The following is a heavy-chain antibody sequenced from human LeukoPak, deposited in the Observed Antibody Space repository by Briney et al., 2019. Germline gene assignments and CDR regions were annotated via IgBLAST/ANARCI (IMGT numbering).Heavy chain of an antibody. V-gene: IGHV3-21*01. D-gene: IGHD3-22*01. CDR3: ARPNPNSSGYYRPPLDYYYGMDV. Sequence: SVKGRFTISRDNAKNSLYLQMNSLRAEDTAVYYCARPNPNSSGYYRPPLDYYYGMDVWGQGTTVTVSS. J-gene: IGHJ6*02.